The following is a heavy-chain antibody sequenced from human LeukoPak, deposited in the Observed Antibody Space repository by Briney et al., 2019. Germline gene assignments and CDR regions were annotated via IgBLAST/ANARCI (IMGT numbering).Heavy chain of an antibody. J-gene: IGHJ6*03. Sequence: SETLSLTCTVSGVSISSYYWSWLRQPPGKGLEWIGYMHHSGSSNYNPSLKSRVTISVDTSKNQFSLKLSSVTAADTAVYYCARVKGDTTLYYYYYMDVWGKGTTVTVSS. CDR2: MHHSGSS. CDR3: ARVKGDTTLYYYYYMDV. D-gene: IGHD3-16*01. CDR1: GVSISSYY. V-gene: IGHV4-59*01.